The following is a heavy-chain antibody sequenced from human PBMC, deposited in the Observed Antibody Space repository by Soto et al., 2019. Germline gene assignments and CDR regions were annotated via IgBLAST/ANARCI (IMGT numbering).Heavy chain of an antibody. D-gene: IGHD1-26*01. V-gene: IGHV3-48*03. CDR1: GFTFSSYE. CDR2: ISSSGSTI. CDR3: ARCHYSGSYLDY. J-gene: IGHJ4*02. Sequence: EVQLVESGGGLVQPGGSLRLSCAASGFTFSSYEMNWVRQAPGKGLEWVSYISSSGSTIYYADSVKGRFTISRDNAKNSLYLQMNSLRAEDTAVYYCARCHYSGSYLDYWGQGTLVTVSS.